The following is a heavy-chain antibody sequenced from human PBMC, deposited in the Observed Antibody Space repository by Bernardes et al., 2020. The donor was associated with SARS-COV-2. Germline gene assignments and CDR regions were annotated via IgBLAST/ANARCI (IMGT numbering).Heavy chain of an antibody. CDR3: ARKAGHNNGMDV. V-gene: IGHV3-74*01. CDR2: IDGAGSEK. Sequence: GGSLRLSCEVSGFTFSNYWMHWVRQVPGKGLVWVSRIDGAGSEKIYADSVKGRFTISKDNAKNALYLQMNSLRGEDTGVYFCARKAGHNNGMDVWGQGTTVTVSS. CDR1: GFTFSNYW. D-gene: IGHD1-1*01. J-gene: IGHJ6*02.